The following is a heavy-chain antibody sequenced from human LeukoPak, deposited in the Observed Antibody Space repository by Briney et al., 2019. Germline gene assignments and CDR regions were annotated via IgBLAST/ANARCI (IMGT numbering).Heavy chain of an antibody. CDR1: GFTFSRFG. CDR3: AKTPGGSRDY. V-gene: IGHV3-30*02. J-gene: IGHJ4*02. D-gene: IGHD2-15*01. Sequence: GGSLRLSCAASGFTFSRFGMQWVRQAPGKGLEWVAFIRYDGSDKYYADFVKGRFTISRDNSKDTLYLQMNSLRAEDTAVYYCAKTPGGSRDYWGQGTLVTVSS. CDR2: IRYDGSDK.